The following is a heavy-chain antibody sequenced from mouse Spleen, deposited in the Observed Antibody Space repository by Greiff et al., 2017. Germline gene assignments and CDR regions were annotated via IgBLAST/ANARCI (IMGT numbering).Heavy chain of an antibody. D-gene: IGHD4-1*01. CDR1: GYAFTNYL. J-gene: IGHJ4*01. Sequence: QVQLKQSGAELVRPGTSVKVSCKASGYAFTNYLIEWVKQRPGQGLEWIGVINPGSGGTNYNEKFKGKATLTADKSSSTAYMQLSSLTSEDSAVYFCARNWEDAMDYWGQGTSVTVSS. CDR3: ARNWEDAMDY. V-gene: IGHV1-54*01. CDR2: INPGSGGT.